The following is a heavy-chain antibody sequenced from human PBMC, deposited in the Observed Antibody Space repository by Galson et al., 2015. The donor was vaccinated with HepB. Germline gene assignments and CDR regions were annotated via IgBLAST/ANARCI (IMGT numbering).Heavy chain of an antibody. D-gene: IGHD2-21*01. Sequence: SLRLSCADYGFSFNKYGIYWVRQAPGKGLEWMTFISYDGTEKYYADSVKGRLSISRDNSKNTVYLQMHSLRPEDTAVYYCARDREKHTEVVIADPGALDIWGQGTMVTVSS. J-gene: IGHJ3*02. CDR3: ARDREKHTEVVIADPGALDI. CDR1: GFSFNKYG. V-gene: IGHV3-30-3*01. CDR2: ISYDGTEK.